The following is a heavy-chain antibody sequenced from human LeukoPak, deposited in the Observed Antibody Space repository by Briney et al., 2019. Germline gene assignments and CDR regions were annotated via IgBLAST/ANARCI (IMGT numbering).Heavy chain of an antibody. CDR3: ARGVGMDV. V-gene: IGHV4-39*01. J-gene: IGHJ6*02. CDR2: IYYSGST. CDR1: GGSISSSSYY. Sequence: SETLSLTCTVSGGSISSSSYYWGWIRQPPGKGLEWIGSIYYSGSTYYNPSLKSRVTISVDTSKNQFSLKLSSVTAADTAVYYCARGVGMDVWAKGPRSPSP.